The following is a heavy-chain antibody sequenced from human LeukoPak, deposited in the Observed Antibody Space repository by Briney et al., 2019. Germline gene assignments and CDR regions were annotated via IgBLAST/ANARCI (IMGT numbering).Heavy chain of an antibody. CDR3: ARGNYASTGSGAFDI. V-gene: IGHV3-53*01. J-gene: IGHJ3*02. D-gene: IGHD3-22*01. Sequence: PGGSLRLSCAASGFTVSNNYMSLVRQAPGEGLEWVSVMYSGGSTNYADSVKGRFIISRDDSKNILDLQMNSLKAEDTAVYYCARGNYASTGSGAFDIWGQGTMVTVSS. CDR2: MYSGGST. CDR1: GFTVSNNY.